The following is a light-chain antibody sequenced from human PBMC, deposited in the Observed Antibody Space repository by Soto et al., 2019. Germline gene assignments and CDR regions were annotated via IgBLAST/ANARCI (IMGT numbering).Light chain of an antibody. V-gene: IGKV3-20*01. J-gene: IGKJ2*01. Sequence: EIVLTQSPCTLSSSPGDRATISCRASQSVSSSYLAWYQQKASQAPSLLIYGASSMATGIPDRFSGSGSGTDFTLTINRLQPEDFAIYYCHQYGSSPYTFGRGTKLEI. CDR3: HQYGSSPYT. CDR1: QSVSSSY. CDR2: GAS.